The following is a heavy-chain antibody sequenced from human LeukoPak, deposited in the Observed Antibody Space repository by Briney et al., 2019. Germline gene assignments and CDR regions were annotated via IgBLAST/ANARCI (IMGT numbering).Heavy chain of an antibody. J-gene: IGHJ4*02. CDR1: GYTFTSHA. CDR2: INTNTGNP. V-gene: IGHV7-4-1*02. Sequence: GASVKVSCKASGYTFTSHAINWVRQAPGQGLEWMGWINTNTGNPMYAQGFTGRFVFSLDTSVSTAYLQISSLKAEDTAIYYCARNGGGGRYDYWGQGTLVTVSS. D-gene: IGHD4-23*01. CDR3: ARNGGGGRYDY.